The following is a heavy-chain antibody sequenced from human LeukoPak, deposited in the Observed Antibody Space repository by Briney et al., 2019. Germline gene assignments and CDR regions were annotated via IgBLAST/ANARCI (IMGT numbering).Heavy chain of an antibody. D-gene: IGHD5-18*01. CDR3: ARDKVDTTSGAFDI. V-gene: IGHV3-33*01. J-gene: IGHJ3*02. Sequence: GRSLRLSCAASGFTFSSYGMHWVRQAPGKGLEWVAVIWYDGSNKYYADSVKGRFTISRDNSKNTLYLQMNSLRAGDTAVYYCARDKVDTTSGAFDIWGQGTMVTVSS. CDR1: GFTFSSYG. CDR2: IWYDGSNK.